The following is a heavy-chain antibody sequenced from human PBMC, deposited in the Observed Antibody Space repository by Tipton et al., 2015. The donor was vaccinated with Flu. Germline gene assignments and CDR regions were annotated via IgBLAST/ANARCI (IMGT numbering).Heavy chain of an antibody. CDR1: GGSISIYY. CDR2: VYYSGTT. V-gene: IGHV4-59*01. CDR3: ARGSGSGTDVTFYF. J-gene: IGHJ4*02. D-gene: IGHD3-10*01. Sequence: TLSLTCTVSGGSISIYYWTWIRQPPGKGLEWIGYVYYSGTTNYNPSLKSRVTISTDASKNQFSLRLNSVTAADTAVYYCARGSGSGTDVTFYFWGQGTLVTVSS.